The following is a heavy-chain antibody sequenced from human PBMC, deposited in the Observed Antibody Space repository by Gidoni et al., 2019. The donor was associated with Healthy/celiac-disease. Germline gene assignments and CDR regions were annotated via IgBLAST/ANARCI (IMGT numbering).Heavy chain of an antibody. D-gene: IGHD5-18*01. CDR1: VYSFTSYW. J-gene: IGHJ4*02. CDR3: ARQARGYSYANDY. V-gene: IGHV5-51*01. Sequence: EVQLVQSGAAVKKPGASLKISCKVSVYSFTSYWIGWGRQMPGKGLEWMGIIYPGDSDTRYSPSFQGKVTISADKSISTAYLQWSSLKAADTAMYYCARQARGYSYANDYWGQGTLVTVSS. CDR2: IYPGDSDT.